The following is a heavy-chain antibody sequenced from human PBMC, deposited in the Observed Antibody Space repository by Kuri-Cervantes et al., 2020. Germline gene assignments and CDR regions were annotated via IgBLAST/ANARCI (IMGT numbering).Heavy chain of an antibody. J-gene: IGHJ2*01. CDR2: IYWDDDK. CDR3: AHRAFGGGKSRDWYFDL. Sequence: SGPTLVKPTQTLTLTCTFSGFSLSTSGVGVGWIRQPPGKALEWLALIYWDDDKHYGPSLKSRLTITKDTSKNQVVLTMTNMDPVDTATYYCAHRAFGGGKSRDWYFDLWGRGTLVTVSS. D-gene: IGHD3-16*01. CDR1: GFSLSTSGVG. V-gene: IGHV2-5*05.